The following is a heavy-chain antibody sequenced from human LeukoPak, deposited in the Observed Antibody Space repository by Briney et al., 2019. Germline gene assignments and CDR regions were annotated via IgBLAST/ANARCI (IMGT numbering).Heavy chain of an antibody. CDR2: IYYSGNT. CDR1: GGSISSYY. J-gene: IGHJ4*02. Sequence: SETLSLTCTVSGGSISSYYWSWIRQPPGKGLEWIGYIYYSGNTNYNPSLKSRVTISVDTSKNQFSLKLSSVTAADTAVYYCAREPQWLPHFDYWGQGTLVTVSS. D-gene: IGHD6-19*01. CDR3: AREPQWLPHFDY. V-gene: IGHV4-59*12.